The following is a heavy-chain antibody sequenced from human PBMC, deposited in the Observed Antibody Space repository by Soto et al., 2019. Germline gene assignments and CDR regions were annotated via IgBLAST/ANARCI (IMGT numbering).Heavy chain of an antibody. CDR1: GDSVSSNTAA. CDR3: AKQTSDSTWYGGIDY. V-gene: IGHV6-1*01. Sequence: SQTLSLTCAISGDSVSSNTAAWNWIRQSPSRGLEWLGRTYYRSKWHNDYAVSVKSRIIINPDTSKNHVSLQLNSVTPEDTAIYYCAKQTSDSTWYGGIDYWGQGTMVTVSS. D-gene: IGHD6-13*01. CDR2: TYYRSKWHN. J-gene: IGHJ4*02.